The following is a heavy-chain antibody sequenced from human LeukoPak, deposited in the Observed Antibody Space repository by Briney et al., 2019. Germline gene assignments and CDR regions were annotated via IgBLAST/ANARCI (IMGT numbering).Heavy chain of an antibody. CDR3: ARDGVGRYYFDY. Sequence: GGSLRLSCAASGFTFSSYEMNWVRQAPGKGLEWVSYISSSGSTMYYADSVKGRFTISRDNAKNSLYLQMNSLRAEDTAVYYCARDGVGRYYFDYWGQGTLVTVSS. V-gene: IGHV3-48*03. D-gene: IGHD3-10*01. CDR1: GFTFSSYE. J-gene: IGHJ4*02. CDR2: ISSSGSTM.